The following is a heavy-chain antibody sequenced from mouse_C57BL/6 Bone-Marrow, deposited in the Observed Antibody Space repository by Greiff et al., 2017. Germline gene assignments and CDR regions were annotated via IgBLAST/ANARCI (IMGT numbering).Heavy chain of an antibody. CDR1: GYTFTSYG. J-gene: IGHJ2*01. D-gene: IGHD4-1*01. CDR3: ARGEKLTRDY. CDR2: IYPRSGNT. V-gene: IGHV1-81*01. Sequence: QVHVKQSGAELARPGASVKLSCKASGYTFTSYGISWVKQRTGQGLEWIGEIYPRSGNTYYNEKFKGKATLTADKSSSTAYMELRSLTSEDSAVYFCARGEKLTRDYWGQGTTLTVSS.